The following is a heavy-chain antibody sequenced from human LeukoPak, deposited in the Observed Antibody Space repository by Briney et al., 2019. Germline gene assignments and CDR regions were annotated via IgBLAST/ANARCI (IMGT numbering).Heavy chain of an antibody. Sequence: GGSLRLSCAAAGFRVRDNHMYWVRQAPGKGLEWVSVIYNGDGTGYADSVKGRFTISRDNSQNTVSLQMDSLRVDDTAVYYCTYTDDYNSIYNYWGQGTLVTVSS. CDR1: GFRVRDNH. V-gene: IGHV3-66*01. D-gene: IGHD5-24*01. J-gene: IGHJ4*02. CDR3: TYTDDYNSIYNY. CDR2: IYNGDGT.